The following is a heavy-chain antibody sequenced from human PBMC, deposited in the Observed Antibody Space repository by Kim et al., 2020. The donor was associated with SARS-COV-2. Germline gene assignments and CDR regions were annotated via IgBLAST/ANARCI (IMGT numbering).Heavy chain of an antibody. CDR3: ARNYYGSGSYDY. Sequence: NYARKFQGRVTITADKSTSTAYMELSSLRSEDTAVYYCARNYYGSGSYDYWGQGTLVTVSS. D-gene: IGHD3-10*01. V-gene: IGHV1-69*02. J-gene: IGHJ4*02.